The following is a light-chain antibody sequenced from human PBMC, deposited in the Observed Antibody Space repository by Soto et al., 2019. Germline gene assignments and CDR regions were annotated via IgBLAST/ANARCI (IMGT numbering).Light chain of an antibody. CDR2: GAS. Sequence: EIVLTQSPGTLSLSPGERATLSCRASQSVSSSYLAWYQQKPGQAPRLLIYGASSRATGIPDRFSGSGSGTDFTLTISRLEPEDFAVYYGQQYGSSPVTFGQGTKLEIK. V-gene: IGKV3-20*01. CDR1: QSVSSSY. J-gene: IGKJ2*01. CDR3: QQYGSSPVT.